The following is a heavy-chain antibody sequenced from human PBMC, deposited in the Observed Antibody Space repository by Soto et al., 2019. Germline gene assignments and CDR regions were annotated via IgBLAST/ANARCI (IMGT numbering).Heavy chain of an antibody. V-gene: IGHV4-4*07. CDR1: GGSISSYY. Sequence: ESLCLTCPVSGGSISSYYWSWIRQPSGKGLEWIGRIYTSGSTNYNPSLKSRVTMSVDTSKNQFSLNLSSVTAADTAVYYCERDGSSTSWLDWFDPWGQGTLVTVYS. J-gene: IGHJ5*02. CDR3: ERDGSSTSWLDWFDP. CDR2: IYTSGST. D-gene: IGHD2-2*01.